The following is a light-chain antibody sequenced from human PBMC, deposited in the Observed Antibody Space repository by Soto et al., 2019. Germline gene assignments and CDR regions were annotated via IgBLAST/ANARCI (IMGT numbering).Light chain of an antibody. CDR2: WAS. V-gene: IGKV4-1*01. J-gene: IGKJ5*01. CDR3: QQYYSTPLIT. Sequence: DIVMTQSPDSLAVSLGERATINCKSSQSVLYSSNNKNYLAWYQQKPGQPPKLLIYWASTRESGVPDRFSGSGSGTDFPLTISSLQAEDVAVYYCQQYYSTPLITFGQGTRLEIK. CDR1: QSVLYSSNNKNY.